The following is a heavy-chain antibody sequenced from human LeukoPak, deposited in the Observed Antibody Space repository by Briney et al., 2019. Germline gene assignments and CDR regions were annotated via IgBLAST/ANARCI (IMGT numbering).Heavy chain of an antibody. CDR2: IYYSGST. Sequence: SETLSLTCTVSGGSISSSSYYWGWIRQPPGKGLEWIGSIYYSGSTNYNPSLKSRVTISVDTSKNQFSLKLSSVTAADTAVYYCARLHFLEWLAHFDYWGQGTLVIVSS. CDR3: ARLHFLEWLAHFDY. V-gene: IGHV4-39*01. CDR1: GGSISSSSYY. D-gene: IGHD3-3*01. J-gene: IGHJ4*02.